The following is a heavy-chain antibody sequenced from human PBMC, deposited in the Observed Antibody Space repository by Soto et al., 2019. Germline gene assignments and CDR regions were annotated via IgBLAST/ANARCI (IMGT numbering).Heavy chain of an antibody. V-gene: IGHV3-21*01. D-gene: IGHD2-2*01. CDR3: AREDSIIIPAVSDF. CDR1: GFAFNNYG. J-gene: IGHJ4*02. CDR2: ISKSDYT. Sequence: GGSLRLSCTVSGFAFNNYGINWVRQAPGKGLEWVSSISKSDYTYYSDSVKGRFTIPRDNAKNSVSLQMNTLRVEDTAVYYCAREDSIIIPAVSDFWGQGTLVTVSS.